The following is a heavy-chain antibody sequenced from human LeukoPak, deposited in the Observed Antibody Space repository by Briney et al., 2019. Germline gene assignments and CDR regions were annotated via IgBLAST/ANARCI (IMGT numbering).Heavy chain of an antibody. V-gene: IGHV4-61*02. CDR2: IYTSGNT. D-gene: IGHD6-19*01. CDR3: ARGIGEYSSGWYMGGDAFDI. CDR1: GGSISSGSYY. J-gene: IGHJ3*02. Sequence: PSETLSLTCTVSGGSISSGSYYGSWTRQPAGKGLEGIGRIYTSGNTNYNPSLKSRVTISVDTSTNPFYLKLSSVPAADTAVYYCARGIGEYSSGWYMGGDAFDIWGQGTMVTVSS.